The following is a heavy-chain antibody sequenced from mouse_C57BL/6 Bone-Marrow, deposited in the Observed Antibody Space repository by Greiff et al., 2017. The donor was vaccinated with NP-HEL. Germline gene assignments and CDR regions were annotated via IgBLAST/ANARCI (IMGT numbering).Heavy chain of an antibody. CDR2: IHPNSGST. D-gene: IGHD1-1*01. CDR1: GYTFTSYW. CDR3: ARGYGSSFAWFAY. V-gene: IGHV1-64*01. Sequence: QVQLKQPGAELVKPGASVKLSCKASGYTFTSYWMHWVKQRPGQGLEWIGMIHPNSGSTNYNEKFKSKATLTVDKSSSTAYMQLSSLTSEDSAVYYCARGYGSSFAWFAYWGQGTLVTVSA. J-gene: IGHJ3*01.